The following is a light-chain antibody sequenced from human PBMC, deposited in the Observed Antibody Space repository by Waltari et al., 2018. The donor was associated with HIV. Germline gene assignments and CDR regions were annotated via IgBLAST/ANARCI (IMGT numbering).Light chain of an antibody. Sequence: NFMLTQPQSVSDSPGKTVTISCTRSSGNIPRHYVHWYQHRPGSAPSLVIHDNNQRPSGVPGRFSGSIDTSSNSASLTISGLEPEDEAFYYCQSCYNTYRVFGGGTKLTVL. CDR2: DNN. CDR1: SGNIPRHY. V-gene: IGLV6-57*03. CDR3: QSCYNTYRV. J-gene: IGLJ3*02.